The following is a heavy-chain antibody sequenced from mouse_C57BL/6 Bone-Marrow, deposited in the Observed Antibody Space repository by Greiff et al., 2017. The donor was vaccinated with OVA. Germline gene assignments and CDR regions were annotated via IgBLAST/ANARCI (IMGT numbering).Heavy chain of an antibody. CDR1: GYTFTDYY. Sequence: VQLQQSGPVLVKPGASVKMSCKASGYTFTDYYMNWVKQSHGKSLEWIGVINPYNGGTSYNQKFKGKATLTVDKSSSNAYMELNSLTSEDSAVYYCASGLYYSNYWGQGTTLTVSS. J-gene: IGHJ2*01. D-gene: IGHD2-5*01. CDR3: ASGLYYSNY. V-gene: IGHV1-19*01. CDR2: INPYNGGT.